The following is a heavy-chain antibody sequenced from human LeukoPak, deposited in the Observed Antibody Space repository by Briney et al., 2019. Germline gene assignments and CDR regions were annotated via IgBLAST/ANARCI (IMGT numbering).Heavy chain of an antibody. D-gene: IGHD6-19*01. Sequence: GGSLRLSCAASGFTFSSYALSWVRQAPGKGLEWVSTVSGNGDSTYYADSVKGRFTISRDNSKNTLYLQMNSLRAEDTAVYYCAKRYGTSGFNWFDPWGQGTLVTVSS. CDR3: AKRYGTSGFNWFDP. CDR1: GFTFSSYA. V-gene: IGHV3-23*01. J-gene: IGHJ5*02. CDR2: VSGNGDST.